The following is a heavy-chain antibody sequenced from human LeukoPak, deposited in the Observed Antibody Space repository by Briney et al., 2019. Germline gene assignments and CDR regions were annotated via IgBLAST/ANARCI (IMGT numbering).Heavy chain of an antibody. Sequence: SETLSLTCTLSGDSISSSSYYWGWIRQPPGKGLEWIGDIYYRGSTYYNPSLKSRVSISIDTSNNQFSLTLNSVTAADTALYFCARRRYYDSTGYLDWGQGTLVTVSS. V-gene: IGHV4-39*01. D-gene: IGHD3-22*01. CDR3: ARRRYYDSTGYLD. CDR2: IYYRGST. J-gene: IGHJ1*01. CDR1: GDSISSSSYY.